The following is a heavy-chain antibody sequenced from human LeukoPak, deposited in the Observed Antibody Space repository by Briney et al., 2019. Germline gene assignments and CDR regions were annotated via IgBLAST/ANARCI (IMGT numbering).Heavy chain of an antibody. V-gene: IGHV1-18*01. CDR3: ARDLGAAFMVRGVPFDY. D-gene: IGHD3-10*01. CDR2: ISAYNGNT. Sequence: ASLKVSCKASGYTFTSYGISWVRQAPGQRLEWMGWISAYNGNTNYAQKLQGRVTMTTDTSTSTAYMELRSLRSDDTAVYYCARDLGAAFMVRGVPFDYWGQGTLVTVSS. J-gene: IGHJ4*02. CDR1: GYTFTSYG.